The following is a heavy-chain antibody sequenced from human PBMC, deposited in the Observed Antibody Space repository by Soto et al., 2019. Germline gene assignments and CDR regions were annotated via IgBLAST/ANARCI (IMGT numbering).Heavy chain of an antibody. CDR2: IDPSDSYT. Sequence: PGESLKISCKGSGYSFTSYWISWVRQMPGKGLEWMGRIDPSDSYTNYSPSFQGHVTISADKSISTAYLQWSSLKASDTAMYYCARRIDHTIFGVVTSPYGMDVWGQGTTVTVSS. D-gene: IGHD3-3*01. CDR3: ARRIDHTIFGVVTSPYGMDV. V-gene: IGHV5-10-1*01. CDR1: GYSFTSYW. J-gene: IGHJ6*02.